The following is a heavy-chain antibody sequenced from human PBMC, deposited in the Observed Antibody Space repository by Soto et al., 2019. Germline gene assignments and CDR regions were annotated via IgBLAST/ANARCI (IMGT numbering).Heavy chain of an antibody. CDR1: GFTFSTYT. J-gene: IGHJ4*02. Sequence: GSLRLSCAASGFTFSTYTMSWVRQAPGKGLELVSAISGSGGSPSYADSVQGRFTISRDNPKNTLYLQMNSLRAEDTAMYYCAKARCSTTNCYVPEFWGQGTLVTVSS. D-gene: IGHD2-2*01. CDR2: ISGSGGSP. V-gene: IGHV3-23*01. CDR3: AKARCSTTNCYVPEF.